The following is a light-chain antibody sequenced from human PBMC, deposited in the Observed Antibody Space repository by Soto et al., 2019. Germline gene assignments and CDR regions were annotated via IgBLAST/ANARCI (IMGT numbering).Light chain of an antibody. CDR1: QDVSHF. CDR2: DAS. V-gene: IGKV1-33*01. CDR3: QQYDRLPWT. J-gene: IGKJ1*01. Sequence: DIQMTQSPSSLSASVGDRVTITCQASQDVSHFLNWFQQRPGKAPKLLIYDASSLERGVPSRFSGRGSGSRFTLTITSXQPDDIATYYCQQYDRLPWTFGQGTKVDIK.